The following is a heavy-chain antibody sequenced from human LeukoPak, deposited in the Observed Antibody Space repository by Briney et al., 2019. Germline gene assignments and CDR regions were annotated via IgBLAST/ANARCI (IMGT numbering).Heavy chain of an antibody. D-gene: IGHD1-26*01. CDR1: GFNFGIYG. V-gene: IGHV3-33*01. Sequence: GGSLRLSCTASGFNFGIYGMHWVRQAPGKGLEWVAVMWDDGTNEYYVESVKGRFTISRDNGKRTLYLQMNSLRAEDTAVYYCARAGSYGAFDIWGQGTMVTVSS. CDR3: ARAGSYGAFDI. J-gene: IGHJ3*02. CDR2: MWDDGTNE.